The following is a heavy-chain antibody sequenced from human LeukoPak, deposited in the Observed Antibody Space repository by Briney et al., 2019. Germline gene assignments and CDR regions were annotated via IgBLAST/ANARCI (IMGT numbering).Heavy chain of an antibody. D-gene: IGHD3-22*01. V-gene: IGHV3-9*01. CDR1: GFTFDDYA. J-gene: IGHJ4*02. CDR2: ISWNSGSI. CDR3: AKCSGYYYCGIDY. Sequence: GRSLRLSCAASGFTFDDYAMHWVRQAPGKGLEWASGISWNSGSIGYADSVKGRFTISRDNAKNSLYLQMNSLRAEDTALYYCAKCSGYYYCGIDYWGQGTLVTVSS.